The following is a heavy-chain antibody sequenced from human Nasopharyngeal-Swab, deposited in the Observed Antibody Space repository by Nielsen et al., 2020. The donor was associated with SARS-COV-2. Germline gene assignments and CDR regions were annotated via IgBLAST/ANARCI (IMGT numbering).Heavy chain of an antibody. CDR2: ISGSGGST. V-gene: IGHV3-23*01. J-gene: IGHJ6*03. D-gene: IGHD3-22*01. CDR3: AKDEGGYDSSGYYYYYYYYMDV. Sequence: VRQAPGKGLEWVSAISGSGGSTYYADSVKGRFTISRDNSKNTLYLQMNSLRAEDTAAYYCAKDEGGYDSSGYYYYYYYYMDVWGKGTTVTVSS.